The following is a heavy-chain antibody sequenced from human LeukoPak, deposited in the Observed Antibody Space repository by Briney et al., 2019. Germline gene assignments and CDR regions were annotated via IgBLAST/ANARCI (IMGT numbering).Heavy chain of an antibody. D-gene: IGHD6-13*01. J-gene: IGHJ6*03. CDR1: GFTFSSFS. CDR2: ISSGSSFI. Sequence: AGGSLRLSCAASGFTFSSFSMNWVRQAPGKGLEWVSYISSGSSFIYYEDSVKGRFTISRDNAKNSLYLQMNSLRAEDTAVYYCARGGRSGSSSNYYYYYYYMDVWGKGTTVTVSS. V-gene: IGHV3-21*01. CDR3: ARGGRSGSSSNYYYYYYYMDV.